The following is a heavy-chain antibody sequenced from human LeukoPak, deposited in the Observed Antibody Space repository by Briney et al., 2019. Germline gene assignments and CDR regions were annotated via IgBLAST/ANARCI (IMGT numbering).Heavy chain of an antibody. J-gene: IGHJ3*02. Sequence: SETLSLTCTVSGGSISSGDYYWSWIRQPPGKGLEWIGYIYYSGSTYYNPSLKSRVTISVDTSKNQFSLKLSSVTAADTAVYYCASGTTRPSAVDAFDIWGQGAMVTVSS. D-gene: IGHD1-1*01. CDR1: GGSISSGDYY. CDR3: ASGTTRPSAVDAFDI. V-gene: IGHV4-30-4*08. CDR2: IYYSGST.